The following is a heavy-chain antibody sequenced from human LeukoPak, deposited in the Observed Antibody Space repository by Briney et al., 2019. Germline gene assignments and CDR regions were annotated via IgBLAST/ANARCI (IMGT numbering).Heavy chain of an antibody. V-gene: IGHV3-23*01. CDR1: GFTFSNAW. J-gene: IGHJ4*02. Sequence: GGSLRLSCAASGFTFSNAWMSWVRQAPGKGLEWVSAISGSGGSTYYADSVKGRFTISRDNSKNTLYLQMNSLRAEDTAVYYCANIVGARRTDYWGQGTLVTVSS. D-gene: IGHD1-26*01. CDR2: ISGSGGST. CDR3: ANIVGARRTDY.